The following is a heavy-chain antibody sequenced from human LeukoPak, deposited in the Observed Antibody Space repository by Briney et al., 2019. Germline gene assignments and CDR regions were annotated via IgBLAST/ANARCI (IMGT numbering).Heavy chain of an antibody. V-gene: IGHV3-23*01. J-gene: IGHJ4*02. CDR3: AKGGSGYCSSTSCLYYFDY. CDR2: ISGSADST. CDR1: GFTFSSYA. D-gene: IGHD2-2*01. Sequence: GGSLRLSCAASGFTFSSYAMNWVRQAPGKGLEWVSTISGSADSTYYADSVKGRFTISRDNSKNTLFLQMNGLRAEDTAVYYCAKGGSGYCSSTSCLYYFDYWGQGTLVTVSS.